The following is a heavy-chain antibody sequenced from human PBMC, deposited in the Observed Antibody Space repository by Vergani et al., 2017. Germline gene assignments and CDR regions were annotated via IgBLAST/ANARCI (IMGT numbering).Heavy chain of an antibody. CDR1: GFTFSSYS. J-gene: IGHJ6*02. CDR3: ARGGSWYDYYYGMDV. CDR2: ISSSSSYI. D-gene: IGHD6-13*01. V-gene: IGHV3-21*01. Sequence: EVQLVESGGGLVKPGGSLRLSCAASGFTFSSYSMNWVRQAPGKGLEWVSSISSSSSYIYYADSVKGRFTISRDNAKNSLYLQMNSLRAEDTAVYYCARGGSWYDYYYGMDVWGQGTTVTVSS.